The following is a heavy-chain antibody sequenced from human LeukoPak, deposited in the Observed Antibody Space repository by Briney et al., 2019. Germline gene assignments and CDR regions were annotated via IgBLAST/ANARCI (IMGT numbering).Heavy chain of an antibody. V-gene: IGHV4-34*01. CDR3: ARAGYYDFWSGGSGKYDPFDY. CDR2: INHSGST. D-gene: IGHD3-3*01. Sequence: SETLSLTCAVYGGSFSGYYWSWIRQPPGKGLEWIGEINHSGSTNYNPSLKSQVTISVDTSKNQFSLKLSSVTAADTAVYYCARAGYYDFWSGGSGKYDPFDYWGQGTLVTVSS. CDR1: GGSFSGYY. J-gene: IGHJ4*02.